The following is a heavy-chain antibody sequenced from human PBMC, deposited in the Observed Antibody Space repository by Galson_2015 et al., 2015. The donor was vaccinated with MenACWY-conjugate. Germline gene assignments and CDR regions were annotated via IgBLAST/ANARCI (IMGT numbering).Heavy chain of an antibody. CDR2: ISFDGTNK. J-gene: IGHJ6*02. V-gene: IGHV3-30*18. D-gene: IGHD3-10*01. Sequence: SLRLSCAASGFTFSNCGMHWVRQAPGKGLEWVALISFDGTNKHYADSVEGRFTISRDNSKNTLYLHMNSLRAEDTAVYYCAKDLYYYGSGSYYPTYYYGMDVWGQGTTVTVSS. CDR1: GFTFSNCG. CDR3: AKDLYYYGSGSYYPTYYYGMDV.